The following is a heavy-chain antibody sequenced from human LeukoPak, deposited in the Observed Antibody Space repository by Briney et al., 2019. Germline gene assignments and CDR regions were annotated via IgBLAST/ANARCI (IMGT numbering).Heavy chain of an antibody. D-gene: IGHD3-22*01. CDR3: ARDHYDSSGDAFDI. CDR2: IYYSGST. J-gene: IGHJ3*02. V-gene: IGHV4-39*07. Sequence: SETLSLTCTVSGGSISSSSYYWGWIRQPPGKGLEWIGSIYYSGSTYYNPSLKSRVTISADTSKNQFSLKLSSVTAADTAVYYCARDHYDSSGDAFDIWGQGTMVTVSS. CDR1: GGSISSSSYY.